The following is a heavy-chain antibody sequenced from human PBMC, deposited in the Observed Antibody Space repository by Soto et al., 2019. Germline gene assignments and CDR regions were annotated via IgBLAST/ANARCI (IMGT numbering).Heavy chain of an antibody. CDR1: GFTVSSNY. CDR2: IYSGGST. J-gene: IGHJ4*02. D-gene: IGHD6-19*01. Sequence: EVQLVESGGGLVQPGGSLRLSCAASGFTVSSNYMSWVRQAPGKGLEWVSVIYSGGSTYYADSVKGRFTISRDNSKNTLYLQMNSLRAEETAVYYCARSSGWFTPFDYWGQGTLVTVSS. CDR3: ARSSGWFTPFDY. V-gene: IGHV3-66*01.